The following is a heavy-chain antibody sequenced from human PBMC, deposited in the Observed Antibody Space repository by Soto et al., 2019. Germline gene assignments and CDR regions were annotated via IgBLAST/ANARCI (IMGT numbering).Heavy chain of an antibody. Sequence: HPGGSLRLSCAASGFTFSSYAMHWVRQAPGKGLEWVAVISYDGSNKYYADSVKGRFTISRDNSKNTLYLQMNSLRAEDTAVYYCARVCCSSTSCYFCLDYWGQGTLVTVSS. CDR2: ISYDGSNK. CDR3: ARVCCSSTSCYFCLDY. J-gene: IGHJ4*02. V-gene: IGHV3-30-3*01. CDR1: GFTFSSYA. D-gene: IGHD2-2*01.